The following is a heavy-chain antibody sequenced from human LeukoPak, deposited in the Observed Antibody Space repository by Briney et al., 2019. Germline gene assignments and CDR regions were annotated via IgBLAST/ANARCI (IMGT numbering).Heavy chain of an antibody. CDR2: IYSDGRT. D-gene: IGHD1/OR15-1a*01. Sequence: PGGSLRLSCAASGFSASSNYMNWVRQAPGKGLEWVSVIYSDGRTHYADSVKGRFTISRDNSKNTFFLQMNSLRADDTAVYYCARDMNMGYWGQGTLVTVSS. V-gene: IGHV3-53*01. CDR3: ARDMNMGY. J-gene: IGHJ4*02. CDR1: GFSASSNY.